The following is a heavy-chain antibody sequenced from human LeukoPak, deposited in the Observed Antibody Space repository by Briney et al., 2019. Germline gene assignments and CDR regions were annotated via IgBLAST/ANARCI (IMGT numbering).Heavy chain of an antibody. CDR3: TRQPQGTGTVDY. D-gene: IGHD3/OR15-3a*01. CDR2: VRGRADNYAT. V-gene: IGHV3-73*01. J-gene: IGHJ4*02. Sequence: GGSLRLSCAASGFTFSDSPIHWIRQASGKGLEWVGRVRGRADNYATGLAASVKGRFTISRDDSINTAYLQMNSLKTEDTAVYYCTRQPQGTGTVDYWGQGTLVTVSS. CDR1: GFTFSDSP.